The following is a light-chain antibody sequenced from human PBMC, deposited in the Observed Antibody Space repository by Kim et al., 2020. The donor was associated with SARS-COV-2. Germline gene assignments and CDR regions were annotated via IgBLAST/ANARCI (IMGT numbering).Light chain of an antibody. Sequence: DIVMTQYPLSLPVTPGEPASISCRSSQSLLHSNGYNYVHWYVQKPGQSPQLLIYLGSNRASGVPDRFSGSGSGTDFTVKISSVEAEDVGVYYCMQIWHAPITFGQGTRLEIK. J-gene: IGKJ5*01. V-gene: IGKV2-28*01. CDR3: MQIWHAPIT. CDR2: LGS. CDR1: QSLLHSNGYNY.